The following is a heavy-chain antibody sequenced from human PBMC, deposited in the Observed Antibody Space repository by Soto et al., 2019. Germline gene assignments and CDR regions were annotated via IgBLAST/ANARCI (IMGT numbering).Heavy chain of an antibody. Sequence: GESLKISCKGSGYSFTSYWIDWVRQMPGKGLEWMGIIHPADSDTRYSPSFQGQVTISADKSISTAYLQWSSLKASDTAMYYCARARDPTLGYCSGGSCSFFVYYFDYWGQGILVTVSS. J-gene: IGHJ4*02. V-gene: IGHV5-51*01. D-gene: IGHD2-15*01. CDR1: GYSFTSYW. CDR2: IHPADSDT. CDR3: ARARDPTLGYCSGGSCSFFVYYFDY.